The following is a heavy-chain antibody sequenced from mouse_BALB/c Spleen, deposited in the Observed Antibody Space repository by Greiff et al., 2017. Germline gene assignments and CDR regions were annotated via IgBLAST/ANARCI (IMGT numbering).Heavy chain of an antibody. D-gene: IGHD2-14*01. Sequence: QVQLQQSGAELVKPGASVKLSCKASGYTFTSYWMHWVKQRPGQGLEWIGEIDPSDSYTNYNQKFKGKATLTVDKSSSTAYMQLSSLTSEDSAVYYCARRAYRYDVRDAMDYWGQGTSVTVSS. CDR3: ARRAYRYDVRDAMDY. CDR2: IDPSDSYT. J-gene: IGHJ4*01. CDR1: GYTFTSYW. V-gene: IGHV1-69*02.